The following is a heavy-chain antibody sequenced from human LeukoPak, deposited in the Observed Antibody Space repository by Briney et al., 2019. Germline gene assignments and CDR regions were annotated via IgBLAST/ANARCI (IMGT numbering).Heavy chain of an antibody. Sequence: GWSLRLSCAACGRTLSNVWMSWVRQAPGKGLEWVGRIKSKSDGAATDFPAPVKGRFAIARDESKNTLYLQMTNLKTEDTAVYYCATATKRSASDYWGAFHNWGQGTMVTVSS. CDR1: GRTLSNVW. V-gene: IGHV3-15*01. J-gene: IGHJ3*02. CDR2: IKSKSDGAAT. D-gene: IGHD3-10*01. CDR3: ATATKRSASDYWGAFHN.